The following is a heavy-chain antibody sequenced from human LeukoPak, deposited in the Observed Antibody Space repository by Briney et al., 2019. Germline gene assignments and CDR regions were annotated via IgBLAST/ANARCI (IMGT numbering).Heavy chain of an antibody. CDR1: GYTFTSYG. CDR2: ISAYNGNT. D-gene: IGHD6-13*01. V-gene: IGHV1-18*01. Sequence: ASVKVSCKASGYTFTSYGISWVRQAPGQGLEGMGWISAYNGNTNYAQKLQGRVIMTTDTSTNTAYMELRSLRSDDTAVYYCARVRILIAAAGIDYWGQGTLVTVSS. J-gene: IGHJ4*02. CDR3: ARVRILIAAAGIDY.